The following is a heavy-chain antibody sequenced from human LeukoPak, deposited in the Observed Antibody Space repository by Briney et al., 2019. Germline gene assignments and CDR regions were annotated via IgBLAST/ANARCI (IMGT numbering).Heavy chain of an antibody. Sequence: SETLSLTCTVSGGFISSSSYYWSWIRQPPGKGLEWIGYIYYSGSTNYNPSLKSRVTISVDASKNQFSLKLSSVTAADTAVYYCARDPGSSSWPRAPYNWFDPWGQGTLVTVSS. CDR2: IYYSGST. V-gene: IGHV4-61*01. D-gene: IGHD6-13*01. J-gene: IGHJ5*02. CDR1: GGFISSSSYY. CDR3: ARDPGSSSWPRAPYNWFDP.